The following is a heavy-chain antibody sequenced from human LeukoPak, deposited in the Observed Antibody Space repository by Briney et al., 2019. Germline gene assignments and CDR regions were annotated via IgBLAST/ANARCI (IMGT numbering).Heavy chain of an antibody. CDR3: ARDGEDHYYDY. J-gene: IGHJ4*02. Sequence: GGSLRLSCAASGXTVSSNHMSWVRQAPGKGLEWVSIIYIGGTIYYADSVKGRFTISRDNSTNTVYLEMNSLRAEDTAVYYCARDGEDHYYDYWGQGTLVTVST. V-gene: IGHV3-66*01. CDR1: GXTVSSNH. D-gene: IGHD7-27*01. CDR2: IYIGGTI.